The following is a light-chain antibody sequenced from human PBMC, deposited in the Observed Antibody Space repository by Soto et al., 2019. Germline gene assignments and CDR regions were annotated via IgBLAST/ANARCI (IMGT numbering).Light chain of an antibody. CDR3: QQYNNWPYT. CDR1: QSVGRN. J-gene: IGKJ2*01. Sequence: EIVMTQSPVALSVSPGERAALSCRASQSVGRNFAWYQQRPGQAPRVLIYGTSTRATGVPARFSGSGSGTDFTLTISSLQSEDFAVYYGQQYNNWPYTFGQGTRLEI. V-gene: IGKV3-15*01. CDR2: GTS.